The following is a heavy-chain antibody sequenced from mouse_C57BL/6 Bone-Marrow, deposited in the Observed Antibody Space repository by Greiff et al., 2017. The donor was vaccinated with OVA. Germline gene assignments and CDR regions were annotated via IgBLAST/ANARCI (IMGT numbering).Heavy chain of an antibody. CDR2: ISDGGSYT. V-gene: IGHV5-4*01. D-gene: IGHD1-1*01. CDR3: ARDYYGSSYDPYWYFDV. J-gene: IGHJ1*03. CDR1: GFTFSSYA. Sequence: EVMLVESGGGLVKPGGSLKLSSAASGFTFSSYAMSWVRQTPEKRLEWVATISDGGSYTYYPDNVKGRFTISRDNAKNNLYLQMSHLKSEDTAMYYCARDYYGSSYDPYWYFDVWGTGTTVTVSS.